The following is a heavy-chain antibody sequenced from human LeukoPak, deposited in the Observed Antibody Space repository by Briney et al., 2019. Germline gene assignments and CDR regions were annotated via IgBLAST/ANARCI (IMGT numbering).Heavy chain of an antibody. V-gene: IGHV3-21*04. Sequence: GGSLRLSCAASGFTFSTYSLNWVRQAPGKGLEWVSSVSSGSPSLLYADSVKGRFTISRDNAKNSLYLQMNSLRAEDTAVYYCARASGSLGYYYYYGMDVWGQGTTVTVSS. J-gene: IGHJ6*02. CDR1: GFTFSTYS. CDR3: ARASGSLGYYYYYGMDV. CDR2: VSSGSPSL. D-gene: IGHD5-12*01.